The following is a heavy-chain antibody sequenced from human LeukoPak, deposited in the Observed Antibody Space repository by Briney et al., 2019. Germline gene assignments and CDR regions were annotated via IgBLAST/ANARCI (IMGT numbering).Heavy chain of an antibody. CDR2: IYTSGST. CDR3: ARGILGYCSSTSCYTRYYYYYYMDV. D-gene: IGHD2-2*02. J-gene: IGHJ6*03. CDR1: GGSLSSYY. V-gene: IGHV4-4*07. Sequence: PSETLSLTCTVSGGSLSSYYWSWIRQPAGKGLEWIGRIYTSGSTNYNPSLKSRVTMSVDTSKNQFSLKLSSVTAADTAVYYCARGILGYCSSTSCYTRYYYYYYMDVWGKGTTVTVSS.